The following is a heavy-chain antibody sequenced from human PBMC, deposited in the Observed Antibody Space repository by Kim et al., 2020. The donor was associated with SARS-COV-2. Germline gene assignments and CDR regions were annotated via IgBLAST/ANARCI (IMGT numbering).Heavy chain of an antibody. Sequence: EKGRLTIPRDNSKNTLYLQMNNLRAEDTAVYYCAKERRKYCSGGSCHLEYWGQGTLVTVSS. V-gene: IGHV3-33*06. J-gene: IGHJ4*02. CDR3: AKERRKYCSGGSCHLEY. D-gene: IGHD2-15*01.